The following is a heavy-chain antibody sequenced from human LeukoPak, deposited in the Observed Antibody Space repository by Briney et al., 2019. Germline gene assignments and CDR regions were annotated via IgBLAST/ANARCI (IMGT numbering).Heavy chain of an antibody. V-gene: IGHV3-33*01. D-gene: IGHD5-24*01. CDR1: GFTFSSYG. CDR2: IWYDGSNK. CDR3: ARGGDGYNLGIDY. Sequence: GRSLRLSCAASGFTFSSYGMHRVRQAPGKGLEWVAVIWYDGSNKYYADSVKGRFTISRDNSKNTLSLQMNSLRAEDTAVYYCARGGDGYNLGIDYWGQGTLVTVSS. J-gene: IGHJ4*02.